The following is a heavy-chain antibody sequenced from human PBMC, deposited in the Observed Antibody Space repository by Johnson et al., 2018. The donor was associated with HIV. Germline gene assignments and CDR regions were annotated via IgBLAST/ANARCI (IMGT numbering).Heavy chain of an antibody. J-gene: IGHJ3*02. CDR1: GFTFSNHW. CDR3: ARDGGMTTVTRGAFDI. V-gene: IGHV3-7*01. D-gene: IGHD4-17*01. CDR2: IKQDGSET. Sequence: VQLMESGGGLVQPGGSLRLSCGASGFTFSNHWMTWVRQAPGKGLEWVANIKQDGSETYYVDSVQGRFTISRDNAKSSLYLQMNSLRAGDTAVYYCARDGGMTTVTRGAFDIWGQGTMVTVSS.